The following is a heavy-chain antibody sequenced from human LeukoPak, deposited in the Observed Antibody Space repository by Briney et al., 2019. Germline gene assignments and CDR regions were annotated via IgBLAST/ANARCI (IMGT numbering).Heavy chain of an antibody. J-gene: IGHJ2*01. CDR1: GFTVSSNY. V-gene: IGHV3-53*01. D-gene: IGHD3-10*01. CDR3: AREEITMVRGVKYWYFDL. CDR2: IYSGGST. Sequence: GGSLRLSCAASGFTVSSNYMSWVRQAPGKGLEWVSVIYSGGSTYYADSVKGRFTISRDNAKSSLYLQMNSLRAEDTAVYYCAREEITMVRGVKYWYFDLWGRGTLVTVSS.